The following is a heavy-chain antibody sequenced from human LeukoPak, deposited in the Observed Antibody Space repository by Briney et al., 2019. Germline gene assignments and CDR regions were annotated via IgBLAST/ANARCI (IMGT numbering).Heavy chain of an antibody. D-gene: IGHD5-12*01. CDR2: IYYSGRT. J-gene: IGHJ4*02. CDR3: ARSYRGYDTSDY. Sequence: SETLSLTCTVSGGSISSYYWSWIRQPPRKGLEWIGYIYYSGRTNYNPSLKSRVTISVDTSKNQSSLTLSSVTAADTAVYYCARSYRGYDTSDYWGQGNLVTVSS. CDR1: GGSISSYY. V-gene: IGHV4-59*01.